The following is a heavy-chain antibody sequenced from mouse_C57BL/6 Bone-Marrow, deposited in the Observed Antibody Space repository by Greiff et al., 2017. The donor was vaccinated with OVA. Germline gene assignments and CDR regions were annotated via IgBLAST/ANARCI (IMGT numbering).Heavy chain of an antibody. D-gene: IGHD2-2*01. J-gene: IGHJ1*03. Sequence: VQLQQPGAELVKPGASVKLSCKASGYTFTSYWMQWVKQRPGQGLEWIGEIDPSDSYTNYNQKFKGKATLTVDTSSSTAYMQLSSLTSEDSAVYYCARRSWLPLWYFDVWGTGTTVTVSS. CDR3: ARRSWLPLWYFDV. CDR1: GYTFTSYW. CDR2: IDPSDSYT. V-gene: IGHV1-50*01.